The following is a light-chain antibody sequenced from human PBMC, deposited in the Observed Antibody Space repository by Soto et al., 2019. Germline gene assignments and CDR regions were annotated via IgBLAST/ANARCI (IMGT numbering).Light chain of an antibody. Sequence: DIQMTQSPSTLSASVGDRITITCRASQSVSRCLAWYQQKSGQPPKLLMYDASTLESGVPSRFSGSGSGTEFTLTISGLQPDDFATYYCHQFNTWTFGQGTKVDIK. CDR3: HQFNTWT. CDR1: QSVSRC. CDR2: DAS. V-gene: IGKV1-5*01. J-gene: IGKJ1*01.